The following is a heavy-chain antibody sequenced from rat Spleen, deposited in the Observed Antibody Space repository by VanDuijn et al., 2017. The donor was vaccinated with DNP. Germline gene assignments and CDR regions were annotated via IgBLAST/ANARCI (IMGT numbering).Heavy chain of an antibody. CDR2: INSADST. CDR3: ARWTRYFDG. J-gene: IGHJ2*01. D-gene: IGHD1-4*01. Sequence: EVQLQESGPGLVEPSQSLSLTCSVTGYSITRSYRWNWIRKFPGNKLEWMGYINSADSTYYNPSLKSRISITRDTSKNQFFLQLNSVTTEDTATYYCARWTRYFDGWGQGVMVTVSS. CDR1: GYSITRSYR. V-gene: IGHV3-3*01.